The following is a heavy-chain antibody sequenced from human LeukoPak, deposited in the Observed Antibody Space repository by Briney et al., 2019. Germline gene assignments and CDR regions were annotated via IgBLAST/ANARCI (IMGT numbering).Heavy chain of an antibody. V-gene: IGHV3-21*01. CDR3: ARGGHRWSSAYFDY. D-gene: IGHD3-22*01. CDR2: ISSSSSYI. Sequence: GGSLRLSCAASGFTFSSYSMNWVRQAPGKGLEWVSSISSSSSYIYYADSVKGRFTISRDNAKNSLYLQMNSLRAEDTAVYYCARGGHRWSSAYFDYWGQGTLVTVSS. CDR1: GFTFSSYS. J-gene: IGHJ4*02.